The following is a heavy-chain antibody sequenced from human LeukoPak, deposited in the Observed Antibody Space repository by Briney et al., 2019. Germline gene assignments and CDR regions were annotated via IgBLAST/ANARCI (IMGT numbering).Heavy chain of an antibody. V-gene: IGHV3-33*01. J-gene: IGHJ4*02. CDR2: IWYDGSNK. CDR3: ARDLYSSGWFFDY. CDR1: GITFSSYG. Sequence: GGSLRLSCAASGITFSSYGMHWVRQAPGKGLEWVAVIWYDGSNKYYADSVKGRFTISRDNSKNTLYLQMNSLRAEDTAVYYCARDLYSSGWFFDYWGQGTLVTVSS. D-gene: IGHD6-19*01.